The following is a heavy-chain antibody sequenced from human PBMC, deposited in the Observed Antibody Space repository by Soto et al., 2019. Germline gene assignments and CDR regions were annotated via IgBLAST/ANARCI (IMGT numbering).Heavy chain of an antibody. CDR2: ISDSGGST. D-gene: IGHD4-17*01. V-gene: IGHV3-23*01. CDR3: AKDYTRQYGDLSGVFDY. Sequence: EVQLLESGGGLVQPGGSLRLSCAASGFTFGSYAGSWVRQAPGKGLEWVSAISDSGGSTYYADSVKGRFTISRDNSKNTLYLQMNSLRAEDTAIYDCAKDYTRQYGDLSGVFDYWGQGTLVTVSS. CDR1: GFTFGSYA. J-gene: IGHJ4*02.